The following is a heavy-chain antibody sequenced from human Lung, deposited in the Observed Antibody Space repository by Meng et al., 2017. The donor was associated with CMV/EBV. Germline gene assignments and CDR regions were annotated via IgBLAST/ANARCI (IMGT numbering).Heavy chain of an antibody. V-gene: IGHV3-21*01. CDR2: INNSSSYI. D-gene: IGHD1-26*01. Sequence: GGSLRLSCAASGFTFSTYSMNWVRQAPGKGLEWVSSINNSSSYIYYADSVKGRFTISRDNAKNSLYLQMNSLRAEDTAVYYCARDIIGGTAYFDYWGQGTLVTVSS. J-gene: IGHJ4*02. CDR1: GFTFSTYS. CDR3: ARDIIGGTAYFDY.